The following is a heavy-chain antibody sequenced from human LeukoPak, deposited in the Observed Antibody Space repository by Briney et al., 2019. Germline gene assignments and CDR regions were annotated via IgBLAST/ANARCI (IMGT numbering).Heavy chain of an antibody. CDR2: ISWDGGST. CDR3: AKDKGYSYGYLMGDFDY. V-gene: IGHV3-43D*03. D-gene: IGHD5-18*01. CDR1: GFTFDDYA. Sequence: PGGSLRLSCAASGFTFDDYAMHWVRQAPGKGLEWVSLISWDGGSTYYADSVKGRSTISRDNSKNSLYLQMNSLRAEDTALYYCAKDKGYSYGYLMGDFDYWGQGTLVTVSS. J-gene: IGHJ4*02.